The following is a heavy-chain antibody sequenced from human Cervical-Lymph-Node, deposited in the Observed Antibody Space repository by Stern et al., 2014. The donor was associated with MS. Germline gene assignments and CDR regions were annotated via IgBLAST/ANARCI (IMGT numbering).Heavy chain of an antibody. D-gene: IGHD3-9*01. Sequence: VQLVQSGGGVVQPGRSLRLTCTVSGFTFSSYWMHWVRQAPGKGLVWVSRINGDGSSTSYADSVKGRFTISRDNAKNTLYLQMNSLRAEDTAVYYCLRDYDILTGWLYFDYWGQGTLVTVSS. J-gene: IGHJ4*02. CDR2: INGDGSST. V-gene: IGHV3-74*02. CDR1: GFTFSSYW. CDR3: LRDYDILTGWLYFDY.